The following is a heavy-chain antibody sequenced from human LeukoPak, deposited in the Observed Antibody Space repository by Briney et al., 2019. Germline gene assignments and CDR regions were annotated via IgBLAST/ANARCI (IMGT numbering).Heavy chain of an antibody. Sequence: GGSLRLSCTVSGFTLSSYEMTWFRQAPGKGLEWVSSIGYGGSDTHYADSVKGRFTISRDNSKNTLFLQMNSLRAEDTAVYYCAKDRSDIIVVPAAIPDYWGQGTLVTVSS. D-gene: IGHD2-2*01. J-gene: IGHJ4*02. V-gene: IGHV3-23*01. CDR3: AKDRSDIIVVPAAIPDY. CDR2: IGYGGSDT. CDR1: GFTLSSYE.